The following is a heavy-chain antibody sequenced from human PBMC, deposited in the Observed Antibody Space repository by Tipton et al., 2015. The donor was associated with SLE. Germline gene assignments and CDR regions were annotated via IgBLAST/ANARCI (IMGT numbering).Heavy chain of an antibody. V-gene: IGHV4-30-4*08. Sequence: TLSLTCAVYGGSFSGYYWSWIRQPPGKGLEWIGYIYYSGSTYYNPSLKSRVTISVDTSKNQFSLKLSSVTAADTAVYYCARESRTACFDYWGQGTLVTVSS. CDR3: ARESRTACFDY. CDR2: IYYSGST. J-gene: IGHJ4*02. D-gene: IGHD2-2*01. CDR1: GGSFSGYY.